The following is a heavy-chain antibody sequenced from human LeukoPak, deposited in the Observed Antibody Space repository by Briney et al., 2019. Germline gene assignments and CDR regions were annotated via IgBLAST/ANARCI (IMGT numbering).Heavy chain of an antibody. CDR2: ISWDGGST. CDR1: GFTFDDYT. Sequence: GGSLRLPCAASGFTFDDYTMHWVRQAPGKGLEWVSLISWDGGSTYYADSVKGRFTISRDNSKNSLYLQMNSLRTEDTALYYCAKGQRFYGEYYFDYWGQGTLVTVSS. CDR3: AKGQRFYGEYYFDY. V-gene: IGHV3-43*01. J-gene: IGHJ4*02. D-gene: IGHD4-17*01.